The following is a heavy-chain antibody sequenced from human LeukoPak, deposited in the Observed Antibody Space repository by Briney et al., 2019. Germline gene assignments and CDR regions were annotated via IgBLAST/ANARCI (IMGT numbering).Heavy chain of an antibody. Sequence: GGSLRLSCAASGFTFSSYWMSWVRQAPGKGLEWVANIKQDGSEKYYVDSVKGRFTISRDNAKNSLYLQMNSLRAEDTAVYYCARDIYAYYYDSSGYSPDYWGQGTLVTVSS. CDR1: GFTFSSYW. CDR2: IKQDGSEK. V-gene: IGHV3-7*01. D-gene: IGHD3-22*01. CDR3: ARDIYAYYYDSSGYSPDY. J-gene: IGHJ4*02.